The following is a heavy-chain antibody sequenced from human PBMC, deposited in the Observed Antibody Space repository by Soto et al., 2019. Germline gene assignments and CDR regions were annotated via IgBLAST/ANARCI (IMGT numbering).Heavy chain of an antibody. V-gene: IGHV4-31*03. CDR3: ARRLAAAGRYYGMDV. CDR2: IYYSGST. Sequence: SETLSLTCTVSGGSISSGGYYWSWIRQHPGKGLEWIGYIYYSGSTYYNPSLKSRVTISVDTSKNQFSLKLSSVTAADTAVYYCARRLAAAGRYYGMDVWGQGTTVTVSS. J-gene: IGHJ6*02. CDR1: GGSISSGGYY. D-gene: IGHD6-13*01.